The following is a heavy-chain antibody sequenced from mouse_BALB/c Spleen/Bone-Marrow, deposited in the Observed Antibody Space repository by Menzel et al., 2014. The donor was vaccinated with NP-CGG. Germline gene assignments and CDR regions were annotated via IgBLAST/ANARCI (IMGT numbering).Heavy chain of an antibody. Sequence: QVQLQQSGAEFAKPGASVRLSCKASGYTFTRFYIHWVKPRPGQDLEWIGEIDPSDSYINYNQKFKGKATLTVDKSSSTAYMQLSSLTSEDSALYYCARWGYLDYWGQGTTLTVSS. V-gene: IGHV1-69*02. CDR3: ARWGYLDY. CDR1: GYTFTRFY. CDR2: IDPSDSYI. D-gene: IGHD3-1*01. J-gene: IGHJ2*01.